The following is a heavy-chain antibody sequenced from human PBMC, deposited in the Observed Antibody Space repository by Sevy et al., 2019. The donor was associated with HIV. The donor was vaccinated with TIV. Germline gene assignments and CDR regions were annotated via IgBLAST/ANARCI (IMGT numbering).Heavy chain of an antibody. J-gene: IGHJ6*02. D-gene: IGHD5-12*01. CDR1: GFTFSNYN. V-gene: IGHV3-48*01. CDR3: ERDGGYSDQGMDV. CDR2: ISSSSNTI. Sequence: GGSLRLSCAASGFTFSNYNMNWVRQAPGKGLEWASYISSSSNTIYYADSVKGRFTISRDNDKNSLYLEMNSLRAEDTAVYYCERDGGYSDQGMDVWGLGTTVTVSS.